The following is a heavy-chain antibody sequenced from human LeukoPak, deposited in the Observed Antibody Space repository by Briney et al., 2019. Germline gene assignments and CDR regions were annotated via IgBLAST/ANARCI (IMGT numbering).Heavy chain of an antibody. Sequence: ASVKVSCKASGYTFTGYYMHWVRQAPGQGLEWMGWIHPNSGGTNYAQRFQGRVTMTRDTSISTAYMELSRLRSDDTAVYYCARGAVLRYFDWLRFDYWGQGTLVTVSS. V-gene: IGHV1-2*02. J-gene: IGHJ4*02. CDR2: IHPNSGGT. CDR1: GYTFTGYY. D-gene: IGHD3-9*01. CDR3: ARGAVLRYFDWLRFDY.